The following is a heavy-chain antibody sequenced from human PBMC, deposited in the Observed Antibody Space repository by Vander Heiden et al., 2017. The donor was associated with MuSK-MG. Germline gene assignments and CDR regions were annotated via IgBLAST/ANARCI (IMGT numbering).Heavy chain of an antibody. CDR3: ARVSLRFVVRGVALDY. CDR1: AFTFSSYA. D-gene: IGHD3-10*01. V-gene: IGHV3-30*04. Sequence: QVQLVESGGGVVQPGRSRRLSCPALAFTFSSYAMHWVRQAPGKGREWVAVISYDESKKYYADCVKGRFTISRDNSKNTLYLQMNSLRAEDTAVYYCARVSLRFVVRGVALDYWGQGTLVTVSS. CDR2: ISYDESKK. J-gene: IGHJ4*02.